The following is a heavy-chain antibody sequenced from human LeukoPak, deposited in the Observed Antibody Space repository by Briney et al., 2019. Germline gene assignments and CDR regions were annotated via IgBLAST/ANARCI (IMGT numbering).Heavy chain of an antibody. Sequence: SETLSLTCTVSGGSISSYYWSWIRQPPGKGLEWIGYIYYSGSTNYNPSLKSRVTISVDTSKNQFSLKLSSVTAADTAVYYCARGEMATIFDYWGQGTLVTVSS. V-gene: IGHV4-59*01. J-gene: IGHJ4*02. D-gene: IGHD5-24*01. CDR1: GGSISSYY. CDR3: ARGEMATIFDY. CDR2: IYYSGST.